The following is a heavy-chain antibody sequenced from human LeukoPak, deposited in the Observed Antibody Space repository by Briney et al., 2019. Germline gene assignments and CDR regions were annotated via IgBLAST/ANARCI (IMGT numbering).Heavy chain of an antibody. J-gene: IGHJ4*02. CDR2: ISSSSSYI. CDR3: ARDSSGYFDY. CDR1: GFTFSSYS. Sequence: AXGSLRLSCAASGFTFSSYSMNWVRQAPGKGLEWVSSISSSSSYIYYADSVKGRFTISRDNAKNSLYLQMNSLRAEDTAVYYCARDSSGYFDYWGQGTLVTVSS. V-gene: IGHV3-21*01. D-gene: IGHD3-22*01.